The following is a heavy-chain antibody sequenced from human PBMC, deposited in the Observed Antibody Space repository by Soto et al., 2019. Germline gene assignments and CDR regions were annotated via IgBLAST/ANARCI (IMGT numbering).Heavy chain of an antibody. V-gene: IGHV1-18*01. Sequence: ASVKVSCKASGYTFTNYGISWVRQAPGQGLEWMGWINTYNGNTNHAQKFQGRVAITADESTSTAYMELSSLRSEDTAVYYCARGGNSEFDYWGQGTLVTVSS. D-gene: IGHD4-4*01. CDR2: INTYNGNT. CDR1: GYTFTNYG. J-gene: IGHJ4*02. CDR3: ARGGNSEFDY.